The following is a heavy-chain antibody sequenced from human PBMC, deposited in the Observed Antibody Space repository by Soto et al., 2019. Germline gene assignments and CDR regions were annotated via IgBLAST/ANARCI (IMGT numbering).Heavy chain of an antibody. D-gene: IGHD3-22*01. CDR2: ISGSGGST. CDR1: GFTFSSYA. J-gene: IGHJ4*02. CDR3: AKDSDSSGYYYWIF. V-gene: IGHV3-23*01. Sequence: PGGSLRLSCAASGFTFSSYAMSWVRQAPGKGLEWVSSISGSGGSTDYADSVKGRFTISRDNSKNTLYLQMNSLRAEDTAVYYCAKDSDSSGYYYWIFWGQGTLVTVSS.